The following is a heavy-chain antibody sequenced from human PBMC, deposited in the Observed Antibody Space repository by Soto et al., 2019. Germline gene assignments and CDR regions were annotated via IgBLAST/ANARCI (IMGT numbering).Heavy chain of an antibody. J-gene: IGHJ6*02. Sequence: GASVKVSCKASGYTFTSYAMNWVRQAPGQGLEWMGWINTNTGNPTYAQGFTGRFVFSLDTSVSTAYLQICSLKAEDTAVYYCARAHYDFWSGSWGDYYYGMDVWGQGTTVTVSS. CDR2: INTNTGNP. CDR3: ARAHYDFWSGSWGDYYYGMDV. V-gene: IGHV7-4-1*01. CDR1: GYTFTSYA. D-gene: IGHD3-3*01.